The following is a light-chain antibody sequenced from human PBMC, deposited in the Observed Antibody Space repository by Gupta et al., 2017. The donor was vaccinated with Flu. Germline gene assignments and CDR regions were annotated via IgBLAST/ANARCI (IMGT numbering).Light chain of an antibody. J-gene: IGLJ2*01. CDR2: EDN. Sequence: NFILTQPHSVSESPGKPVTISCTRSSGSIARTFVQWYQQRPGSSPTTVIYEDNRRPSGVPDRFSGSIDSSSNAASLTISGLKTEDEAEYYCQSYNSDNHGAVVGGGTMLTVL. V-gene: IGLV6-57*01. CDR3: QSYNSDNHGAV. CDR1: SGSIARTF.